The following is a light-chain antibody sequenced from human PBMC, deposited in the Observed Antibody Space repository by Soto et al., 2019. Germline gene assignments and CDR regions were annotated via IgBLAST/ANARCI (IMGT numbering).Light chain of an antibody. CDR1: QDISKF. Sequence: DIQLTQSRSSLSASLGERVSFTCQASQDISKFLNWYQHKPGQAPSLLIYDASKSHFGVPSRFSGSGSGTDFTFTISSLQPEDNATYYCQQYENRPYTFGPGTKVDIK. J-gene: IGKJ3*01. CDR2: DAS. CDR3: QQYENRPYT. V-gene: IGKV1-33*01.